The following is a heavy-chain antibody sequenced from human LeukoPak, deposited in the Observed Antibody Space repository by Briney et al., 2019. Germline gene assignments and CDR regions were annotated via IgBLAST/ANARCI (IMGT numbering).Heavy chain of an antibody. CDR2: ISGSGGST. D-gene: IGHD6-19*01. CDR3: AIAVADREGFDY. J-gene: IGHJ4*02. V-gene: IGHV3-23*01. Sequence: GGSLRLSCAASGFTFSSYAMSWVCQAPGQGQELVSAISGSGGSTYYADSVKGRFTISRDNSKNTLYLLMNSLRAEDTAVYYCAIAVADREGFDYWGQGPLVTVSS. CDR1: GFTFSSYA.